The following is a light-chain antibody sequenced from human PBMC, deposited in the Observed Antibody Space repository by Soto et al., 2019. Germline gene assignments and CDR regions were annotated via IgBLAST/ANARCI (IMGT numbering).Light chain of an antibody. CDR2: GAS. Sequence: EIVLTQSPGTLSLSPGERATLSCRASQSVSSSYLAWYQQKPGQAPRLLIYGASSRATGIPDRFSGSGSGTDFTLTISRLEPEDFAVYYCQQYPALTFGGGTKVEIK. V-gene: IGKV3-20*01. CDR3: QQYPALT. J-gene: IGKJ4*01. CDR1: QSVSSSY.